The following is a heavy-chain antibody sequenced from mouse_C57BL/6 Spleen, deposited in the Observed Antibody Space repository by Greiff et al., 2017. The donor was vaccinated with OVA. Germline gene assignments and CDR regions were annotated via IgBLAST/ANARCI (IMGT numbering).Heavy chain of an antibody. CDR1: GFTFSSYT. D-gene: IGHD4-1*01. CDR2: ISGGGGNT. Sequence: EVQLVESGGGLVKPGGSLKLSCAASGFTFSSYTMSWVRQTPEKRLEWVATISGGGGNTYYPDSVKGRFTISRDNAKNTLYLQMSSLRSEDTALYYCARHGTHYAMDYWGQGTSVTVSS. J-gene: IGHJ4*01. V-gene: IGHV5-9*01. CDR3: ARHGTHYAMDY.